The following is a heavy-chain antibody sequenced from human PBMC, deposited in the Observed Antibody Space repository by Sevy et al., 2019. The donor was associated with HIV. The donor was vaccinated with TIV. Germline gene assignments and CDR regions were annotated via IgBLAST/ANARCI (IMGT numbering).Heavy chain of an antibody. V-gene: IGHV3-53*01. CDR3: SRLEVYYYDSSGYYTTGDAFDI. CDR1: GFSVSNSY. D-gene: IGHD3-22*01. CDR2: IYSGDST. Sequence: GGSLRLSCAASGFSVSNSYMSWVRQAPGKGLQWVSVIYSGDSTYYTDSVKGRFTISRDNSKNMLYLQMNSLRAEGTAVDYCSRLEVYYYDSSGYYTTGDAFDIWGQGKMVTVSS. J-gene: IGHJ3*02.